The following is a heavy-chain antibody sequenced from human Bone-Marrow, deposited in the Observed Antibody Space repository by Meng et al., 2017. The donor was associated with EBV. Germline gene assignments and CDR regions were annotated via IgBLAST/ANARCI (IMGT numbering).Heavy chain of an antibody. CDR2: INHSGNA. CDR3: ARGVWDH. D-gene: IGHD1-26*01. J-gene: IGHJ4*02. Sequence: QVHLRQGGGGRLKPSATRSLNCAVYGGSLSDSYWNWIRQSPGKGLEWIGEINHSGNADYNPSLKSRVTISVDTSKNHFSLKLSSVTAADTAVYYCARGVWDHWGQGILVTVSS. V-gene: IGHV4-34*01. CDR1: GGSLSDSY.